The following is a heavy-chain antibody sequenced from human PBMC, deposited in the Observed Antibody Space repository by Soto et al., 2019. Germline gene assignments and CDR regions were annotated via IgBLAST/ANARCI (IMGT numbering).Heavy chain of an antibody. Sequence: PSSTXSLTCCVYVCSFINYYFIWVRQPPGKGLEWIGEVNHSGEATYNPSLQSRVTISLDKTNNHLSLKMTSVTAADTAIYFCARAERLTRYWLESWGQGTQVTV. V-gene: IGHV4-34*01. CDR2: VNHSGEA. CDR3: ARAERLTRYWLES. J-gene: IGHJ5*01. CDR1: VCSFINYY.